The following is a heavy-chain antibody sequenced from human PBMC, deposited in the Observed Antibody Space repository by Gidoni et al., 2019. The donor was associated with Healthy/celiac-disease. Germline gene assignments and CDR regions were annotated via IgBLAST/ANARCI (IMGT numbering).Heavy chain of an antibody. V-gene: IGHV3-21*01. D-gene: IGHD1-26*01. CDR1: GFTFSSYS. CDR2: ISSSSSYI. Sequence: EVQLVESGGGLVKPGGSLRLSCAASGFTFSSYSMNWVRQAPGKGLEWVSSISSSSSYIYYADSMKGRFTISRDNAKNSLYLQMNSLRAEDTAVYYCARDASGTNWFDPWGQGTLVTVSS. CDR3: ARDASGTNWFDP. J-gene: IGHJ5*02.